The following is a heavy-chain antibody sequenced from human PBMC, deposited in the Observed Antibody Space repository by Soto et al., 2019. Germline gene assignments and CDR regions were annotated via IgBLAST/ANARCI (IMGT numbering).Heavy chain of an antibody. V-gene: IGHV4-39*07. CDR1: GGSISSSSYY. CDR3: ARESSATRRRDWFDP. Sequence: PSETLSLTCTVSGGSISSSSYYWGWIRQPPGKGLEWIGSIYYSGSTYYNPSLKSRVTISVDTSKNQFSLKLSSVTAADTAVYYCARESSATRRRDWFDPWGQGTLVTVSS. CDR2: IYYSGST. J-gene: IGHJ5*02.